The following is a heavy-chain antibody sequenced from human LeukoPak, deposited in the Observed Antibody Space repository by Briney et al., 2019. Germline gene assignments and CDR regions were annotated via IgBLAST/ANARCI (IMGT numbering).Heavy chain of an antibody. V-gene: IGHV3-74*01. J-gene: IGHJ4*02. CDR1: GFTFSSYW. CDR2: INSDGSST. D-gene: IGHD3-9*01. Sequence: GGSLRLSCAASGFTFSSYWMHWVRQAPGKGLVWVSRINSDGSSTSYADSVKGRFTISRDNTENSLYLQMNSLRAEDTAVYYCARTYYDILTAYNPYFDYWGQGTLVTVSS. CDR3: ARTYYDILTAYNPYFDY.